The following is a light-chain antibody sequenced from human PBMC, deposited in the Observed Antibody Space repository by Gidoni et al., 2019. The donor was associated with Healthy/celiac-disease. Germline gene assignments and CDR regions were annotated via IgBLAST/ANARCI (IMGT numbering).Light chain of an antibody. CDR1: QSVCSY. Sequence: EIVSTQSPSTLSLSPGERATLSCRASQSVCSYVAWFQQRPGQASRLLIYDASNRATGIPARFSGSGSGTDFTLTISSLEPEDFAVYCCQQRSNWPHLTFGGGTKVEIK. CDR3: QQRSNWPHLT. CDR2: DAS. J-gene: IGKJ4*01. V-gene: IGKV3-11*01.